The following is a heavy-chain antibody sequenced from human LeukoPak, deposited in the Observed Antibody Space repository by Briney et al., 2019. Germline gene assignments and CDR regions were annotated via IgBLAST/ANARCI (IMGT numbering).Heavy chain of an antibody. CDR3: ASQSYARFDP. CDR1: GFTFSSYS. J-gene: IGHJ5*02. CDR2: IQPDGSEQ. D-gene: IGHD3-16*01. V-gene: IGHV3-7*01. Sequence: PGGSLRLSCAASGFTFSSYSMNWVRQAPGKGLEWVGNIQPDGSEQYPVDSVKGRFTISRDNARNPLFLQMNSLRVEDTAVYYCASQSYARFDPWGQGTLVTVSS.